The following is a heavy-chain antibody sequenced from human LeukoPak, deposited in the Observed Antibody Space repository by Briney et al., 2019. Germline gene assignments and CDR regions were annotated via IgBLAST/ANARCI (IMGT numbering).Heavy chain of an antibody. Sequence: ASVKVSFKASGYTFTSYDINWVRQATGQGLEWMGWMNPNSGNTGYAQKFQGRVTMTRNTSISTAYMELSSLRSEGTAVYYCARPSSSWPNDAFDIWGQGTMVTVSS. J-gene: IGHJ3*02. CDR1: GYTFTSYD. CDR3: ARPSSSWPNDAFDI. CDR2: MNPNSGNT. V-gene: IGHV1-8*01. D-gene: IGHD6-13*01.